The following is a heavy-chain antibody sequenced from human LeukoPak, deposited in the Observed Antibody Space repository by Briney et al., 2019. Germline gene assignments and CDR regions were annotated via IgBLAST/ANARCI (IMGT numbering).Heavy chain of an antibody. D-gene: IGHD6-19*01. CDR3: ARVVVAVAGTSWFDP. CDR1: GYSISSGYY. J-gene: IGHJ5*02. V-gene: IGHV4-38-2*02. CDR2: IYHSGST. Sequence: SETLSLTCTVSGYSISSGYYWGWIRQPPGKGLEWIGSIYHSGSTYYNPSLKSRVTISVDTSKNQFSLKLSSVTAADTAVYYCARVVVAVAGTSWFDPWGQGTLVTVSS.